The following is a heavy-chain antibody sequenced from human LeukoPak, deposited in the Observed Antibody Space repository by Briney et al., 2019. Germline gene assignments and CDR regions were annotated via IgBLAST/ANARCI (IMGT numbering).Heavy chain of an antibody. Sequence: SGTLSLTCAVSGGSISSSNWWSWVRQPPGKGLEWIGYIYHSGSTYYNPSLKSRVTISVDRSKNQFSLKLSSVTAADTAVYYCARETRYCSGGSCYSGMDVWGQGTTVTVSS. V-gene: IGHV4-4*02. CDR3: ARETRYCSGGSCYSGMDV. D-gene: IGHD2-15*01. CDR2: IYHSGST. CDR1: GGSISSSNW. J-gene: IGHJ6*02.